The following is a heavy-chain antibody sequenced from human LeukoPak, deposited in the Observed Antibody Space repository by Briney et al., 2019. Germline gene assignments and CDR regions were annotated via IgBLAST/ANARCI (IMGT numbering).Heavy chain of an antibody. J-gene: IGHJ4*02. CDR3: ARSDGDYSDY. D-gene: IGHD4-17*01. CDR1: GGSFSGYY. V-gene: IGHV4-34*01. CDR2: INHSGST. Sequence: SETLSLTCAVYGGSFSGYYWSWIRQPPGKGLEWIGEINHSGSTNYNPSLKGRVTISVDTSKNQFSLKLSSVTAADTAVYYCARSDGDYSDYWGRGTLVTVSS.